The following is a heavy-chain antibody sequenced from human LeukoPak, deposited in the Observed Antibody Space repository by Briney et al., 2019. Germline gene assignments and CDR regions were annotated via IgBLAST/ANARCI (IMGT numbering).Heavy chain of an antibody. CDR1: GYTFTGYY. D-gene: IGHD4-11*01. Sequence: GASVTVSCEASGYTFTGYYMHWVRQAPGRGLEWMGGIIPIFGTANYAQKFQGRVTITADESTSTAYMELSSLRSEDTAVYYCARGMAYSNYVFRRYYYYMDVWGKGTTVTVSS. CDR3: ARGMAYSNYVFRRYYYYMDV. J-gene: IGHJ6*03. CDR2: IIPIFGTA. V-gene: IGHV1-69*13.